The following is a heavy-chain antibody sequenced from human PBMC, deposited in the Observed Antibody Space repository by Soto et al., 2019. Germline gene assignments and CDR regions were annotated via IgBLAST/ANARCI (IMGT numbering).Heavy chain of an antibody. V-gene: IGHV3-48*03. CDR1: GLTFSSYE. Sequence: GGSLRLSCAASGLTFSSYEMNWVRQAPGKGLEWVSYISSSGSTIYYADSVKGRFTISRDNAKNSLYLQMNSLRAEDTAVYYCARAATSYGMDVWGQGTTVTVSS. CDR2: ISSSGSTI. CDR3: ARAATSYGMDV. J-gene: IGHJ6*02.